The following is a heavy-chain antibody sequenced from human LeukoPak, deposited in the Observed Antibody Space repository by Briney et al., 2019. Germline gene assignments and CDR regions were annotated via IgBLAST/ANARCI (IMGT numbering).Heavy chain of an antibody. D-gene: IGHD3/OR15-3a*01. J-gene: IGHJ6*03. Sequence: ASVKVSCKASGYTFTSYGISWVRQAPGQGLEWMGWISAYNGNTNYAQKLQGRVTMTTDTSTSTAYMELSSLRSEDTAVYYCARGRVRLRGFALGYYYMDVWGKGTTVTISS. CDR1: GYTFTSYG. V-gene: IGHV1-18*01. CDR3: ARGRVRLRGFALGYYYMDV. CDR2: ISAYNGNT.